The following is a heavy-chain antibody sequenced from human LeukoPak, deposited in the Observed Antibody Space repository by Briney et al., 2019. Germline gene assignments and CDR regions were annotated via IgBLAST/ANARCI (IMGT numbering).Heavy chain of an antibody. V-gene: IGHV4-30-2*01. J-gene: IGHJ4*02. D-gene: IGHD3-10*01. CDR3: ARGQPINYGFGMPFDY. CDR2: IYHSGST. CDR1: GGSISSGGYS. Sequence: SQTLSLTCAVSGGSISSGGYSWSWIRQPPGKGLEWIGYIYHSGSTYYNPSLKSRVTISVDRSKNQFSLKLSSVTAADTAVYYCARGQPINYGFGMPFDYWGQGTLVTVSS.